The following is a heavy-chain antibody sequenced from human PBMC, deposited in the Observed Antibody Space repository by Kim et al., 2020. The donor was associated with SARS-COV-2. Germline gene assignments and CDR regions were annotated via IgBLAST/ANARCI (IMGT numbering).Heavy chain of an antibody. D-gene: IGHD5-12*01. CDR3: ARDGYNYMYYFDY. Sequence: TPSLKRRVTISVDPSKNQCSLKLSSVTAADTAVYYCARDGYNYMYYFDYWGQGTLVTVSS. J-gene: IGHJ4*02. V-gene: IGHV4-39*02.